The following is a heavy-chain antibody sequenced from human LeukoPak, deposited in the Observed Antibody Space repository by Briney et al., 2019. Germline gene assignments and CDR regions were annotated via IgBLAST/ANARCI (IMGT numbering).Heavy chain of an antibody. Sequence: SETLSLTCTVSGVSISSSGYYWGWIRQPPGKGLEWIGSIYYSGSTYYNPSLKSRVTISVDTSKNQFSLKLSSVTAADTSVYYCERHFGGSWTFDYWGHGTLVTVSS. D-gene: IGHD3-16*01. CDR2: IYYSGST. J-gene: IGHJ4*01. V-gene: IGHV4-39*01. CDR3: ERHFGGSWTFDY. CDR1: GVSISSSGYY.